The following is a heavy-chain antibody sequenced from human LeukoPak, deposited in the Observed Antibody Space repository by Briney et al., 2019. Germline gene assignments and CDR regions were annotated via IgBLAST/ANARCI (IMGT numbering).Heavy chain of an antibody. CDR3: ARIMQEAFDI. CDR1: GFSLNTHGMR. CDR2: IDWDDDK. Sequence: SGPALVKPTQSLTLTCTFSGFSLNTHGMRVSWIRQPPGKALEWLARIDWDDDKFYTTPLKTRLTISKDTSKNQVVLTMTNMDPVDTATYYCARIMQEAFDIWGQGTMATVSS. J-gene: IGHJ3*02. V-gene: IGHV2-70*04.